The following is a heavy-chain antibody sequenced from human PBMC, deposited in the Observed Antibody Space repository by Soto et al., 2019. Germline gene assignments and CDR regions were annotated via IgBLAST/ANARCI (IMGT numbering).Heavy chain of an antibody. V-gene: IGHV1-8*01. J-gene: IGHJ5*02. Sequence: ASVKVSCKASGYTFTSYDINWVRQATGQGLEWMGWMNPNSGNTGYAQKFQGRVTMTRNTSISTAYMELSSLRSEDTAVYYCARGPGLTYSRSYVGWYNWFYPWSQGTLVTVSS. CDR3: ARGPGLTYSRSYVGWYNWFYP. CDR2: MNPNSGNT. CDR1: GYTFTSYD. D-gene: IGHD6-6*01.